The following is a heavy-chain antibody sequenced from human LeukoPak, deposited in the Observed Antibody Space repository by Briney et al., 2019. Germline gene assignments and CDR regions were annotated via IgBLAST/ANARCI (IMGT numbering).Heavy chain of an antibody. CDR2: INPNTGDT. D-gene: IGHD5-12*01. J-gene: IGHJ4*02. Sequence: ASVKVSCKASGYTFTDYYMHWVRQAPGQGLEWMGWINPNTGDTSYAQKLQGRVTMTRDTSISTAYMELSRLRSDDTAVYYCARDGGSSGSDDFDYWGQGTPVTVSS. CDR3: ARDGGSSGSDDFDY. CDR1: GYTFTDYY. V-gene: IGHV1-2*02.